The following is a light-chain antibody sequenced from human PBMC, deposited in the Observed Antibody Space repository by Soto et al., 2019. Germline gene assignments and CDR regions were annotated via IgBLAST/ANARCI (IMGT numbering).Light chain of an antibody. CDR1: QGISHF. Sequence: DIQMTQSPSSLSASVGDRVTITCRASQGISHFLAWYQQKAGKVPKLLIYAASILQSGVPPRFSGSGSGTDFTLTINSLQPEDVATYYCQKYNTVPRTFGQGTKVEI. CDR3: QKYNTVPRT. CDR2: AAS. J-gene: IGKJ1*01. V-gene: IGKV1-27*01.